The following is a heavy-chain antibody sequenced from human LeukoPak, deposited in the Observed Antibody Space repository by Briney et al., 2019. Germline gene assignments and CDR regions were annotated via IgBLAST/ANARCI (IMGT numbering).Heavy chain of an antibody. V-gene: IGHV3-21*01. J-gene: IGHJ4*02. Sequence: GGSLRLSCAASTFIFSSYNMNWVRQAPGKGLEWVSSINNSSNYMFYAASMKGRFTISRDNAKNSLSLQMNSLRAEDTAIYYCTRIKYSTSWSGDYWGQGALVTVSS. D-gene: IGHD6-13*01. CDR3: TRIKYSTSWSGDY. CDR1: TFIFSSYN. CDR2: INNSSNYM.